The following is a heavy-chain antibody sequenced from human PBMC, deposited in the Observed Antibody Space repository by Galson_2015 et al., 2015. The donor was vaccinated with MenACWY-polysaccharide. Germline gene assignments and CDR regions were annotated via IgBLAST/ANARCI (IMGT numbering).Heavy chain of an antibody. D-gene: IGHD1-1*01. J-gene: IGHJ3*02. V-gene: IGHV3-33*01. CDR2: IWYDESDE. Sequence: SLRLSCEASGFTFSNYGMHWVRQAPGKGLEWMAVIWYDESDEYYADSVKGRFTISRDNSKNALYLQMNSLRAEDTAVYYCARADRNDGGRALDIWGQGTMVTVSS. CDR3: ARADRNDGGRALDI. CDR1: GFTFSNYG.